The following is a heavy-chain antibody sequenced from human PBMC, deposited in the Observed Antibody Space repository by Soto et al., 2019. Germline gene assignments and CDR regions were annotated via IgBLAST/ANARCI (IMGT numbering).Heavy chain of an antibody. CDR1: GGSISSSSYY. J-gene: IGHJ6*02. CDR3: ARLGGAVAPYYYGMDV. V-gene: IGHV4-39*01. D-gene: IGHD6-19*01. CDR2: IYYSGST. Sequence: QLQLQESGPGLVKPSETLSLTCTVSGGSISSSSYYWGWIRQPPGKGLEWIGSIYYSGSTYYNPSLKSRVTTSVATSKNQFSLKLSSVTAADTAVYYCARLGGAVAPYYYGMDVWGQGTTVTVSS.